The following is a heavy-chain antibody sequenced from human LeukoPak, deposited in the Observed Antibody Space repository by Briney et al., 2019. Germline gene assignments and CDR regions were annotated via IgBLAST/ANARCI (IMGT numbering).Heavy chain of an antibody. CDR2: ISSSSGYI. D-gene: IGHD3-22*01. Sequence: GGSLRLSCAASGFTFSDYYMSWIRQAPGKGLEWVSSISSSSGYISYAESVKGRFAISRDNAKNSLYLQMNSLRAEDTAVYYCARGYYYDSSGHYSCFDYWGQGILVTVSS. V-gene: IGHV3-11*06. J-gene: IGHJ4*02. CDR1: GFTFSDYY. CDR3: ARGYYYDSSGHYSCFDY.